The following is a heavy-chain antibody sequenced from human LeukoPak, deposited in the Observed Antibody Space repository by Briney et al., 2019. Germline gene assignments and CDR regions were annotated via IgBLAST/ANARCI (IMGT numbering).Heavy chain of an antibody. V-gene: IGHV7-4-1*02. Sequence: ASVKVSCKASGYTFTSYAMNWVRQAPGQGPEWMGWINPNTGNPTYAQGFTGRFVFSLDTSVSTTYLQISSLKAEDTAVYYCARAYQRLGGLSFPDQWGQGTLVSVSS. D-gene: IGHD3-16*02. J-gene: IGHJ5*02. CDR2: INPNTGNP. CDR3: ARAYQRLGGLSFPDQ. CDR1: GYTFTSYA.